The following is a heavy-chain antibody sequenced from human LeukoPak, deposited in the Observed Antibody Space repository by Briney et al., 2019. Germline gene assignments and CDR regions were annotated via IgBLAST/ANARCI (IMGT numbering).Heavy chain of an antibody. CDR1: GYSISSGYY. D-gene: IGHD3-9*01. Sequence: SETLSLTCTVSGYSISSGYYWGWIRQPPGKGLEWIGSIYHSGSTYYNPFLKSRVTISVDTSKNQFSLKLSSVTAADTAVYYCARGLRYFDSNAFDIWGQGTMVTVSS. V-gene: IGHV4-38-2*02. CDR2: IYHSGST. CDR3: ARGLRYFDSNAFDI. J-gene: IGHJ3*02.